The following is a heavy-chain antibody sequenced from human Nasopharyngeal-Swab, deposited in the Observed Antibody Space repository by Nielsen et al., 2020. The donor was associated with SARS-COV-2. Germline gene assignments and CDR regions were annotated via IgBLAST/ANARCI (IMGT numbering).Heavy chain of an antibody. CDR1: GGSISSSSYY. D-gene: IGHD3-3*01. Sequence: LRLSCTVSGGSISSSSYYWGWIRQPPGKGLEWIGSIYYSGSTYYNPSLKSRVTISVDTSKNQFSLKLSSVTAADTAVYYCARLAAPYYDFWSGYYGVYGWFDPWGQGTLVTVSS. CDR2: IYYSGST. CDR3: ARLAAPYYDFWSGYYGVYGWFDP. J-gene: IGHJ5*02. V-gene: IGHV4-39*07.